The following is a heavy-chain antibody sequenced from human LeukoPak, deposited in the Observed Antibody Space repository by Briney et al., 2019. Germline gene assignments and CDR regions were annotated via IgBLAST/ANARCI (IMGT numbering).Heavy chain of an antibody. CDR2: IRSKSYGGTT. J-gene: IGHJ4*02. Sequence: GGSLRLSCTASGFTFGDYAMSWFRQAPGKGLEWVSFIRSKSYGGTTEYAASVKGRFTISRDDSKGIAYLQMNSLKTEDTAVYYCSIYTMNWGQGTLVTVSS. CDR1: GFTFGDYA. D-gene: IGHD3-22*01. CDR3: SIYTMN. V-gene: IGHV3-49*03.